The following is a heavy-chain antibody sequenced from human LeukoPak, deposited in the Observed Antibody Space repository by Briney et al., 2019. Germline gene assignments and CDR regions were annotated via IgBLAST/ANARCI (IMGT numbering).Heavy chain of an antibody. Sequence: ASVKVSCKVSGYTLTELSMHWVRQAPGKGLEWMGGFDPEDGETIYAQKFQGRVTMTEDTSTDTAYMELSSLRSEDTAVYYCARGIAAAADHYYYYYMDVWGKGTTVTVSS. CDR1: GYTLTELS. J-gene: IGHJ6*03. V-gene: IGHV1-24*01. CDR2: FDPEDGET. CDR3: ARGIAAAADHYYYYYMDV. D-gene: IGHD6-13*01.